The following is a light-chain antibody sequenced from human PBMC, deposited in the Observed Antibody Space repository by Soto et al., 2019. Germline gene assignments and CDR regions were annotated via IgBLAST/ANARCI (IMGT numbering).Light chain of an antibody. CDR1: QSVSSN. CDR3: QQYNNLPWT. Sequence: EIVMTQSPATLSVSPGERATLSCRASQSVSSNLAWYQQKPGQAPRLLIYGASTRATGIPARFSGSGSGTEFTLTISSLQAEDFAVYYWQQYNNLPWTFGQGTKVEIK. J-gene: IGKJ1*01. V-gene: IGKV3D-15*01. CDR2: GAS.